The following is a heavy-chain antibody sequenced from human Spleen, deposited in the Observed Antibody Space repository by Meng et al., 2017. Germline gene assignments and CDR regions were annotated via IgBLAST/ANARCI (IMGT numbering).Heavy chain of an antibody. Sequence: QVQRVQSGAEVMKPGGSFSVSCRASGYTFTDYFLHWVRQAPGQGLEWLGTINPNNGGTNYAQRFQDRVTLTRDTSTSTVYMELSSLGSEDTALYYCAREKSPGHFDYLGQGILVTVSS. V-gene: IGHV1-46*01. CDR2: INPNNGGT. J-gene: IGHJ4*02. CDR3: AREKSPGHFDY. CDR1: GYTFTDYF.